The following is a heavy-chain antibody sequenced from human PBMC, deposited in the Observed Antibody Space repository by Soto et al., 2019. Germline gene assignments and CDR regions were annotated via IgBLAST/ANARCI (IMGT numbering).Heavy chain of an antibody. CDR2: IYYSGST. J-gene: IGHJ4*02. Sequence: KQSQTLSLTCTVSGGSISSSSYYWGWIRQPPGKGLEWIGSIYYSGSTYYNPSLKSRVTISVDTSKNQFSLKLSSVTAADTAVYYCARHGFEDIGYFDYWGQGTLVTVSS. D-gene: IGHD2-15*01. CDR1: GGSISSSSYY. V-gene: IGHV4-39*01. CDR3: ARHGFEDIGYFDY.